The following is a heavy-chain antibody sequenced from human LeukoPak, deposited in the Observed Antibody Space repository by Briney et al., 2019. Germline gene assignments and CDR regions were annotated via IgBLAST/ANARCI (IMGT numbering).Heavy chain of an antibody. V-gene: IGHV4-34*01. Sequence: KSSETLSLTCAVYGGSFSGYYWSWIRQPPGKGLEWIGEINHSGSTNYNPSLKSRVTISVDTSKNQFSLKLSSVTAADTAVYYCARAGHYDILTGPYLKKNWFDPWGQGTLVTVSS. CDR2: INHSGST. J-gene: IGHJ5*02. CDR3: ARAGHYDILTGPYLKKNWFDP. CDR1: GGSFSGYY. D-gene: IGHD3-9*01.